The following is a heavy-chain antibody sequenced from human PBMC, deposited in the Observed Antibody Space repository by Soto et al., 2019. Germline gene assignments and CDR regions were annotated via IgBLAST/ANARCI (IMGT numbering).Heavy chain of an antibody. CDR2: IYPGDSDT. V-gene: IGHV5-51*03. J-gene: IGHJ4*02. Sequence: PGESLKISCRGSGYTFATYWIGWVRQMPGKGLQWMGIIYPGDSDTRYSPAFQGLVTISADKSINTASLQWSSLEASDTAMYYCARVQRFCSGGTCYLRFIDYWGQGTQVTVSS. CDR1: GYTFATYW. D-gene: IGHD2-15*01. CDR3: ARVQRFCSGGTCYLRFIDY.